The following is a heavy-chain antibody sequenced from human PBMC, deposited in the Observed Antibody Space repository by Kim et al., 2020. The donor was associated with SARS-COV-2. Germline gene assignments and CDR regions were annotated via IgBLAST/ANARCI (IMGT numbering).Heavy chain of an antibody. CDR3: MRGGHGHCSGDSCYPGEY. CDR2: LNTDGTTI. J-gene: IGHJ4*02. V-gene: IGHV3-74*01. CDR1: GFTFSNYW. D-gene: IGHD2-15*01. Sequence: GGSLRLSCAASGFTFSNYWMHWVRQAPGKGLVWVSRLNTDGTTIDYADSVRGRFTISRDNAKNTLYLQMNGLRVEDAAVYYCMRGGHGHCSGDSCYPGEYWGQGTLVTVSS.